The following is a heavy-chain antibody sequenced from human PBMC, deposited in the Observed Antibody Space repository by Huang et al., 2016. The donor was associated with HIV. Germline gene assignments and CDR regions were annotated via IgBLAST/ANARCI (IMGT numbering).Heavy chain of an antibody. J-gene: IGHJ5*02. V-gene: IGHV4-34*01. CDR3: AREIMISFGGPFDP. D-gene: IGHD3-16*01. Sequence: QVQLHQWGAGLLKPSETLSLTCAVYGGSFSSYYWNWIHQSPGKGLEGIGQINNRVTTTYNPSLKSRATMSVDTSKNQFSLKLNAVTAADTAVYYCAREIMISFGGPFDPWGQGTLVTVSS. CDR1: GGSFSSYY. CDR2: INNRVTT.